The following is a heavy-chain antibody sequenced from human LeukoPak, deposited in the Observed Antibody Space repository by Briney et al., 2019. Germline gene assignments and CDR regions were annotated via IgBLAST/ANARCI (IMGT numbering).Heavy chain of an antibody. V-gene: IGHV4-39*01. CDR3: ARRYDFWSGANDYYYYGMDV. CDR2: IYYSGST. CDR1: GGSISSSSSY. D-gene: IGHD3-3*01. J-gene: IGHJ6*02. Sequence: SETLSLTCTVSGGSISSSSSYWGWIRQPPGKGLEWIGSIYYSGSTYYNPSLKSRVTISVDTSKNQFSLKLSSVTAADTAVYYCARRYDFWSGANDYYYYGMDVWGQGTTVTVSS.